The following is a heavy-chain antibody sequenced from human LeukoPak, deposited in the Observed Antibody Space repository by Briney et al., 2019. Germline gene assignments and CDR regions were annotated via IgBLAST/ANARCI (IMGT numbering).Heavy chain of an antibody. Sequence: KTSETLSLTCAVYGGSFSGYYWSWIRQPPGKGLGWIGEINHSGSTNYNPSLKSRVTISVDTSKNQFSLKLSSVTAADTAVYYCARALFDPWGQGTLVTVSS. CDR3: ARALFDP. CDR2: INHSGST. CDR1: GGSFSGYY. J-gene: IGHJ5*02. V-gene: IGHV4-34*01.